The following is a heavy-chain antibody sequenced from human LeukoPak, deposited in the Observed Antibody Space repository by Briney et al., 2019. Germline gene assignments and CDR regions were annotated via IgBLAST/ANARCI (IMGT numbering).Heavy chain of an antibody. CDR3: AKPSIPARPFLTYLYYYLDV. CDR1: EFTFSRFA. Sequence: GGSLRLSCVASEFTFSRFAMSWVRQAPGRGLEWISSVSGTGDKTHYTDSVKGRFTISRDNSKNTLSLHMSALRAADTAVYYCAKPSIPARPFLTYLYYYLDVWGEGTTVIVSS. J-gene: IGHJ6*03. CDR2: VSGTGDKT. D-gene: IGHD6-6*01. V-gene: IGHV3-23*01.